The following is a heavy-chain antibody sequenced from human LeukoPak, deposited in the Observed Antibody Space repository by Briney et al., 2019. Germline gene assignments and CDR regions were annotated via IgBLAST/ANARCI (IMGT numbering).Heavy chain of an antibody. CDR1: GGSISSYY. V-gene: IGHV4-59*08. CDR2: IYYSGST. Sequence: SGSLSLTCTVSGGSISSYYWSWIRQPPGKGLEWIGYIYYSGSTNYNPSLKSRVTISVDTSKNQFSLKLSSVTAADTAVYYCARLYSSSWDYYFDYWGQGTLVTVPT. J-gene: IGHJ4*02. CDR3: ARLYSSSWDYYFDY. D-gene: IGHD6-13*01.